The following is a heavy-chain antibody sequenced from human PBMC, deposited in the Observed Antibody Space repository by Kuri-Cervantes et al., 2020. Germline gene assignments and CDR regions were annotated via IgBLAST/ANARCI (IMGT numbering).Heavy chain of an antibody. J-gene: IGHJ4*02. CDR1: GFTFSSYS. Sequence: ESLKISCAASGFTFSSYSMNWVRQPPGKGLEWIASILPTGNTYYNRSLESRATISLDTSKNQFSLRLTSLTAADTAVYYCARDIPYDSSGYVPDYWGQGTLVTVSS. CDR2: ILPTGNT. CDR3: ARDIPYDSSGYVPDY. V-gene: IGHV4-38-2*02. D-gene: IGHD3-22*01.